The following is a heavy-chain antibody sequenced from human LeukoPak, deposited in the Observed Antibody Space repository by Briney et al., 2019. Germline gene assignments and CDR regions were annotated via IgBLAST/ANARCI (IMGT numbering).Heavy chain of an antibody. CDR2: IYYSGST. Sequence: SETLSLTCTVSGGSISSYYWSWIRQPPGKGLEWIGYIYYSGSTNYNPSLKSRVTISVDTSKNQFSLKLSSVTAADTAVYYCARGGTIFGFDYWAREPWSPSPQ. J-gene: IGHJ4*02. CDR1: GGSISSYY. CDR3: ARGGTIFGFDY. V-gene: IGHV4-59*01. D-gene: IGHD3-3*01.